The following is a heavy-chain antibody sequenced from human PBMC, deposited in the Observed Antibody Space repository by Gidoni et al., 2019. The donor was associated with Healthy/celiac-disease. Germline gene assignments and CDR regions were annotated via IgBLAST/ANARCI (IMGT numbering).Heavy chain of an antibody. CDR3: VVITTENFDY. V-gene: IGHV4-39*01. Sequence: QLQLQESGPGLVTPSETLSLTCTVSGGSISGSSYSWGRLRQPPGKGLEWIGSIYYSGRTYDNPSSKSRVTISVDTSKSQFSLKLSSVTAADTAVYYGVVITTENFDYWGQGTLVTVSS. D-gene: IGHD3-22*01. CDR2: IYYSGRT. CDR1: GGSISGSSYS. J-gene: IGHJ4*02.